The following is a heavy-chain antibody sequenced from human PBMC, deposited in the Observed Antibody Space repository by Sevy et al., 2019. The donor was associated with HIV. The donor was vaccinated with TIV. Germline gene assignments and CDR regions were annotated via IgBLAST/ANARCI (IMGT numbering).Heavy chain of an antibody. CDR2: IYPGDSDT. D-gene: IGHD3-22*01. J-gene: IGHJ4*02. CDR3: ARRNGGYDNNGYYFDY. CDR1: GYSFNGYW. V-gene: IGHV5-51*01. Sequence: GESLKISCKGSGYSFNGYWIGWVRQMPGKGLEWMRIIYPGDSDTRYSPSFQGQVTISADKPISTAYLQWSSLKASDTAMYYCARRNGGYDNNGYYFDYWGQGTLVTVSS.